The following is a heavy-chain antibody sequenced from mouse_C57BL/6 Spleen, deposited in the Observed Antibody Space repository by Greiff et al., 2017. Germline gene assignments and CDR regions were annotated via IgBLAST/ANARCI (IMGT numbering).Heavy chain of an antibody. J-gene: IGHJ3*01. V-gene: IGHV1-26*01. CDR2: INPNNGGT. CDR1: GYTFTDYY. D-gene: IGHD1-1*01. CDR3: ARNGGSSPWFAY. Sequence: EVQLQQSGPELVKPGASVKISCKASGYTFTDYYMNWVKQSHGKSLEWIGDINPNNGGTSYNQKFKGKATLTVDKSSSTAYMELRSLTSEDSAVYYCARNGGSSPWFAYWGQGTLVTVSA.